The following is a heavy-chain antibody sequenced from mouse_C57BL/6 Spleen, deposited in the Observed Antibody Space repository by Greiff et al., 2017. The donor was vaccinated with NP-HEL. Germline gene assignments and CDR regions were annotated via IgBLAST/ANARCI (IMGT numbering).Heavy chain of an antibody. J-gene: IGHJ4*01. D-gene: IGHD2-1*01. CDR2: INYDGSST. CDR3: ARYYGNYVYAMDY. Sequence: DVMLVGSEGGLVQPGSSMKLSCTASGFTFSDYYMAWVRQVPEKGLEWVANINYDGSSTYYLDSLKSRFIISRDNAKNILYLQMSSLKSEDTATYYCARYYGNYVYAMDYWGQGTSVTVSS. CDR1: GFTFSDYY. V-gene: IGHV5-16*01.